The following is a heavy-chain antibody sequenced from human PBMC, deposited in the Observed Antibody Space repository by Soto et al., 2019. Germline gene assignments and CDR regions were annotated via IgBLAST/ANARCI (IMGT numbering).Heavy chain of an antibody. CDR2: INSDGSST. Sequence: EVQLVESGGGLVQPGGSLRLSCAASGFTFSSYWMHWVRQAPGKGLVWVSRINSDGSSTSYADSVKGRFTISRDNAKNTLYLQMNSLRAEDTAVYYCARDPSSSWVEEPDDNCDYWGQGTLVTVSS. V-gene: IGHV3-74*01. D-gene: IGHD6-6*01. CDR3: ARDPSSSWVEEPDDNCDY. CDR1: GFTFSSYW. J-gene: IGHJ4*02.